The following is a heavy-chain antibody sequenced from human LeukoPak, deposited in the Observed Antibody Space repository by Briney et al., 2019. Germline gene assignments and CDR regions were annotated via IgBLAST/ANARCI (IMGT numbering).Heavy chain of an antibody. CDR3: AIRQWLQRDYYYYMDV. Sequence: ASVKVSCKASGGTFSSYAISWVRQAPGQGLEWMGGIIPIFGTANYAQKFQGRVTITADESTSTAYMELSSLRSEDTAVYYCAIRQWLQRDYYYYMDVWGKGTTVTVSS. D-gene: IGHD6-19*01. CDR2: IIPIFGTA. J-gene: IGHJ6*03. CDR1: GGTFSSYA. V-gene: IGHV1-69*13.